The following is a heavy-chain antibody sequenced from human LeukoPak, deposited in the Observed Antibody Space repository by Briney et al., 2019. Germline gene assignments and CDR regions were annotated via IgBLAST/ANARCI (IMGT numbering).Heavy chain of an antibody. V-gene: IGHV4-34*01. CDR1: GGSFSGYY. J-gene: IGHJ4*02. Sequence: SETLSLTCAVYGGSFSGYYWSWIRQPPGKGLEWIGEINHSGSTNYNPSLKSRVTISVDTSKNQFSLKLSSVTAADTAVYYCATGRDPYKTRHWGQGTLVTVSS. D-gene: IGHD5-24*01. CDR2: INHSGST. CDR3: ATGRDPYKTRH.